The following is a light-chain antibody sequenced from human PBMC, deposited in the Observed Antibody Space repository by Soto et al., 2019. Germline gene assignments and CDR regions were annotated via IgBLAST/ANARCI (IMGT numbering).Light chain of an antibody. CDR2: DAS. CDR3: QQRRSWPPTIT. J-gene: IGKJ5*01. Sequence: IVMTQSPATLSVSPGERATLSCRASQSVSTYLAWYQQRPGQAPRLLIYDASYRATDIPPRFSGSGSGTDFTLTISSLEPEDFAVYYCQQRRSWPPTITFGQGTRLEIK. CDR1: QSVSTY. V-gene: IGKV3-11*01.